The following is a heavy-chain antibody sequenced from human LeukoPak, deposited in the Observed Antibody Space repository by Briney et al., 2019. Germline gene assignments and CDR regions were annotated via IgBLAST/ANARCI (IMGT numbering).Heavy chain of an antibody. V-gene: IGHV3-15*07. J-gene: IGHJ4*02. D-gene: IGHD4-11*01. Sequence: PGGSLRLSCVAPSFVFNNAFMNWVHQRPGKGQEWVGRIKKKIDGGTTNFAAPVKGRFTISKAESKNTFYLHMNSLKIEDAAVYYCTTGLHYYYDFWGQGVPVTVSS. CDR2: IKKKIDGGTT. CDR1: SFVFNNAF. CDR3: TTGLHYYYDF.